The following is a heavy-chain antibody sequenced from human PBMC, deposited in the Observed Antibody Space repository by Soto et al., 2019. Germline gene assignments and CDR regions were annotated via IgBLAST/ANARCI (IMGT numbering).Heavy chain of an antibody. CDR3: AADLMITFGGVINYYYGMDV. J-gene: IGHJ6*02. V-gene: IGHV1-58*01. CDR1: GFTFTSSA. Sequence: SVKVSCKASGFTFTSSAVQWVRQARGQRLEWIGWIVVGGGNTNYAQKFQERVTITRDMSTSTAYMELSSLRSEDTAVYYCAADLMITFGGVINYYYGMDVWGQGTTVTVSS. D-gene: IGHD3-16*01. CDR2: IVVGGGNT.